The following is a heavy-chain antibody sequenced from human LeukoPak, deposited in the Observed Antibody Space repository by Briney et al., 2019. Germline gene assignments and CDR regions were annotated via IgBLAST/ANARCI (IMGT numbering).Heavy chain of an antibody. D-gene: IGHD2/OR15-2a*01. V-gene: IGHV1-3*01. CDR1: GYTFTSYA. Sequence: VASVKVSCKASGYTFTSYAMHWVRQAPGQRLEWMGWINAGNGNTKYSQKFQGRVTITRDTSASTAYMELSSLRSEDTAVYYCARQYWLDQVNAFDIWGQGTMVTVSS. CDR2: INAGNGNT. CDR3: ARQYWLDQVNAFDI. J-gene: IGHJ3*02.